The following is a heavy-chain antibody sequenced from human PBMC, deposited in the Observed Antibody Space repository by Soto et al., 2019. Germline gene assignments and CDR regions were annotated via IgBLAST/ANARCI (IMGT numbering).Heavy chain of an antibody. V-gene: IGHV3-48*01. J-gene: IGHJ6*02. CDR3: ARDRIPTGMDV. CDR1: GFTFSSYS. CDR2: ISSSSSTI. Sequence: PGGSLRLSCAASGFTFSSYSMNWVRQAPGKGLEWVSYISSSSSTIYYADSVKGRFTISRDNAKNTLYLQMNSLRAEDTAVYYCARDRIPTGMDVWGQGTKVTVSS.